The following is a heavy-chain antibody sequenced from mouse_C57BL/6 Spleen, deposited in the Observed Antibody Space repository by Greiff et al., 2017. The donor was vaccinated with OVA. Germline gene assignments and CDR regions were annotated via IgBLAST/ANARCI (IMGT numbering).Heavy chain of an antibody. CDR3: TTEGISNPYYFDY. V-gene: IGHV14-4*01. D-gene: IGHD2-5*01. CDR2: IDPENGDT. CDR1: GFNIKDDY. J-gene: IGHJ2*01. Sequence: EVQLQQSGAELVRPGASVKLSCTASGFNIKDDYMHWVKQRPEQGLEWIGWIDPENGDTEYASKFQGKATITADTSSNTAYLQLSSLTSEDTAVYYCTTEGISNPYYFDYWGQGTTLTVSS.